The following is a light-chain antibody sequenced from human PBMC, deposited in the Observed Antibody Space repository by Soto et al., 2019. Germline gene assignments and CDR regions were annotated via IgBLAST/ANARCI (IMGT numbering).Light chain of an antibody. CDR2: GAS. Sequence: PGERATLSCRASQRVSSNYLAWYQQRPGQAPRLLIYGASTRATGIPDRFSGSGSGTDFTLTISRLEPEDFALYYCQQYGSLSWTFGQGTKVEIK. CDR3: QQYGSLSWT. J-gene: IGKJ1*01. V-gene: IGKV3-20*01. CDR1: QRVSSNY.